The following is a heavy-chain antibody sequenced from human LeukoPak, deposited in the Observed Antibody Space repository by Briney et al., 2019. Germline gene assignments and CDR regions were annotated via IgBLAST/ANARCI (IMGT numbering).Heavy chain of an antibody. CDR2: VSASGVST. J-gene: IGHJ4*02. CDR3: AKDAFHDSGSYYSPFDY. Sequence: GGSLRLSCAASGFTFSSYAMSWVRQAPGQGLEWVSLVSASGVSTFYPDSVKGRFTISRDNAKSTLYLQMNSLRAEDTAVYYCAKDAFHDSGSYYSPFDYWGQGTLVTVSS. D-gene: IGHD3-22*01. V-gene: IGHV3-23*01. CDR1: GFTFSSYA.